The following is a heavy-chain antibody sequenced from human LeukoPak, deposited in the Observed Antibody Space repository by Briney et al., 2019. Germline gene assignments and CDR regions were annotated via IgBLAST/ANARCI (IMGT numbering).Heavy chain of an antibody. V-gene: IGHV3-66*01. Sequence: GGSLRLSCAASGLTFSDYYMSWIRQAPGKGLEWVSVIYSGGSTYYADSVKGRFTISRDNSKNTLYLQMNSLRAEDTAVYYCARGDRAYGDYAANWGQGTLVTVSS. CDR3: ARGDRAYGDYAAN. CDR1: GLTFSDYY. D-gene: IGHD4-17*01. CDR2: IYSGGST. J-gene: IGHJ4*02.